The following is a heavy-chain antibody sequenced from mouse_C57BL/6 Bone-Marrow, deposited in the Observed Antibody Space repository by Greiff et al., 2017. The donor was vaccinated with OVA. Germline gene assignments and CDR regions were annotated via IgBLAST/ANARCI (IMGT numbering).Heavy chain of an antibody. CDR1: GYTFTDYY. V-gene: IGHV1-19*01. D-gene: IGHD2-1*01. Sequence: VQLQQSGPVLVKPGASVKMSCKASGYTFTDYYMNWVKQSHGKSLEWIGVINPYNGGTSYNQKFKGKATLTVDKSSSTAYMELNSLTSEDSAVYYCARRGPYGNYVFDYWGQGTTLTVSS. CDR3: ARRGPYGNYVFDY. J-gene: IGHJ2*01. CDR2: INPYNGGT.